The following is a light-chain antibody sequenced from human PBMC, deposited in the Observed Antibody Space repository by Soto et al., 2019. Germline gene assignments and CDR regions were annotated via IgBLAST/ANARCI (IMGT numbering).Light chain of an antibody. CDR2: DTS. J-gene: IGKJ4*01. CDR3: QPYNNWPLT. V-gene: IGKV3-15*01. Sequence: EIVLTQSPATLSVSPGERVTLSCRASQSVINDLAWYQQKPGQAPRLLFYDTSTRATGVPTRFSGSRAGAEFPLTINSLQSEDFAVYYCQPYNNWPLTFGGGTKVEIK. CDR1: QSVIND.